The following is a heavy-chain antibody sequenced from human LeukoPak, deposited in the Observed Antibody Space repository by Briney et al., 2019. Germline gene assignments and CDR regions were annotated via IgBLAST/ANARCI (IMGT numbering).Heavy chain of an antibody. CDR2: IIPIFGIA. V-gene: IGHV1-69*04. J-gene: IGHJ5*02. D-gene: IGHD2-2*02. CDR3: ARARYCSSTSCYSWFDP. Sequence: ASVKVSCKASGGTFSSYAISWARQAPGQGLEWMGRIIPIFGIANYAQKFQGRVTITADKSTSTAYMELSSLRSEDTAVYYCARARYCSSTSCYSWFDPWGQGTLVTVSS. CDR1: GGTFSSYA.